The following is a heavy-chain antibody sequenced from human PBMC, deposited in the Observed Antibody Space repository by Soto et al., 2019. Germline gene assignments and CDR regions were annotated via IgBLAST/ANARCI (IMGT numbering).Heavy chain of an antibody. J-gene: IGHJ4*02. CDR3: AKDKQWLVQSRVDFDS. Sequence: EVQLLESGGDLVQPGGSLRLSCAASGFTFSSYAMSWVRQAPGKGLQWVSAISGNAYSTFYVDSVKGRFTISRDNSKNTLYLQMNSLRAEDTAVYYGAKDKQWLVQSRVDFDSWGQGTLVTVSS. V-gene: IGHV3-23*01. D-gene: IGHD6-19*01. CDR1: GFTFSSYA. CDR2: ISGNAYST.